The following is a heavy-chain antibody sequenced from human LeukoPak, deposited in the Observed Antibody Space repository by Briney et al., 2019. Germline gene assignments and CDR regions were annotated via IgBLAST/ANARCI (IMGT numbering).Heavy chain of an antibody. CDR3: ARVGGNIVVVPAAIFRYGMDV. CDR2: IIPILGIA. D-gene: IGHD2-2*02. CDR1: GGTFSSYA. J-gene: IGHJ6*02. Sequence: GASVKVSCKASGGTFSSYAISWVRQAPGQGLEWMGRIIPILGIANYAQKFQGRVTITADKSTSTAYMELSSLRSEDTAVYYCARVGGNIVVVPAAIFRYGMDVWGQGTTVTVSS. V-gene: IGHV1-69*04.